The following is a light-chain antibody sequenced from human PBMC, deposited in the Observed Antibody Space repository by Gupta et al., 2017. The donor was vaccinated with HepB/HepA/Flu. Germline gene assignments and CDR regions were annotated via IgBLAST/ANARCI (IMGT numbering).Light chain of an antibody. V-gene: IGLV1-40*01. Sequence: QSVLTQPPPVSGAPGQRVTISCTGSSSNVGTRYDVHWYQQLPGTAPKLLIYGNSNRPSGVPDRFSGSKSGTSASLAIAGLQAEDEADYYCQSYDSSLSGVVFGGGTKLTVL. CDR2: GNS. CDR1: SSNVGTRYD. CDR3: QSYDSSLSGVV. J-gene: IGLJ2*01.